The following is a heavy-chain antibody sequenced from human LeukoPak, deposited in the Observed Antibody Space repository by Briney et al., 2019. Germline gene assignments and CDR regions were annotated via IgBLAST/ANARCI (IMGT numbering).Heavy chain of an antibody. CDR3: ARALTRWLQPFDY. V-gene: IGHV4-59*01. D-gene: IGHD5-24*01. Sequence: SETLSLTCTVSGGSISSYYWSWIRQPPGKGLEWLGYIYYSGSTNYNPSLKSRVTITVDTSKNQFSLKLSSVTAADTAVYYCARALTRWLQPFDYWGRGTLVTVSS. CDR2: IYYSGST. J-gene: IGHJ4*02. CDR1: GGSISSYY.